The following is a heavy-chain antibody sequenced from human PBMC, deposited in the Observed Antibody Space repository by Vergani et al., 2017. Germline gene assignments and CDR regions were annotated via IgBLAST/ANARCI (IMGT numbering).Heavy chain of an antibody. J-gene: IGHJ4*02. V-gene: IGHV4-59*01. Sequence: QVQLQESGPGLVKPSETLSLTCTVSGGSISSYYWSWIRQPPGKGLEWIGYIYYSGSTNYNPSLKSRVTISVDTSKNQFSLKLSSVTAADTAVYYCAREGTLFGANHFDYWGQGTLVTVSS. CDR2: IYYSGST. CDR1: GGSISSYY. D-gene: IGHD4/OR15-4a*01. CDR3: AREGTLFGANHFDY.